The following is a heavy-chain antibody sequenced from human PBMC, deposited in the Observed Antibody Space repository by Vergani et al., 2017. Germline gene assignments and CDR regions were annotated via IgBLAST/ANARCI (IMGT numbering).Heavy chain of an antibody. CDR2: SNAGNGNT. J-gene: IGHJ4*02. D-gene: IGHD3-22*01. CDR1: GYTFTSYA. Sequence: QVQLVQSGAEVKKPGASVKVSCKASGYTFTSYAMHWVRQAPGQRLEWMGWSNAGNGNTKYSQEFQGRVTITRDTSTSTAYMELRSLRSDDTAVYYCARARGYCDSSGYWVGDYWGQGTLVTVSS. CDR3: ARARGYCDSSGYWVGDY. V-gene: IGHV1-3*02.